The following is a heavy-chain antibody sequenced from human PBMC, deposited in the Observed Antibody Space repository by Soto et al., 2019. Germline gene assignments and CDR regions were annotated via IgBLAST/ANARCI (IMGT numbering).Heavy chain of an antibody. CDR3: VNYWGVRHTHYFDGMDV. CDR1: GFTFSSYG. D-gene: IGHD3-10*01. J-gene: IGHJ6*02. Sequence: QPGGSLRLSCAASGFTFSSYGMHWVRQAPGKGLEWVALISYDGSEKYYADSVKGRLTISRDNSKNTLNLQMNSLRAEDTAVYYCVNYWGVRHTHYFDGMDVWGQETTVTVSS. V-gene: IGHV3-30*18. CDR2: ISYDGSEK.